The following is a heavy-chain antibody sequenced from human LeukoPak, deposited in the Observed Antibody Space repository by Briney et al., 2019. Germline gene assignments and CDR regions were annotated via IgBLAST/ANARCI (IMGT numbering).Heavy chain of an antibody. V-gene: IGHV3-15*01. Sequence: NSGGSLRLSCAASGFTFSNAWMSWVRQAPGKGLEWVGRIKSKTDGGTTDYAAPVKGRFTISRDDSKNTLYLQMNSLKTEDTAVYYCTSGAPSTMVRGAPPPWGQGTLVTVSS. CDR1: GFTFSNAW. CDR3: TSGAPSTMVRGAPPP. D-gene: IGHD3-10*01. J-gene: IGHJ5*02. CDR2: IKSKTDGGTT.